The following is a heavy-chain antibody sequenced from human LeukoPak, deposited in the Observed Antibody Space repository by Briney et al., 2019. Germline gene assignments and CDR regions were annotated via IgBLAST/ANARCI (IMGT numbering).Heavy chain of an antibody. CDR2: ISSSGSTI. Sequence: GGSLRLSCAASGFTFNTYAIYWVRQAPGKGLEWVSYISSSGSTIYYADSVKGRFTISRDNAKNSLYLQMNSLRAEDTAVYYCARDYYYGMDVWGQGTTVTVSS. CDR1: GFTFNTYA. J-gene: IGHJ6*02. V-gene: IGHV3-48*03. CDR3: ARDYYYGMDV.